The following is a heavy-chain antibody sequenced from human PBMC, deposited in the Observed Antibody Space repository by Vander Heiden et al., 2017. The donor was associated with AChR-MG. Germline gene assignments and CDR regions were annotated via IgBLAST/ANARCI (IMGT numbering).Heavy chain of an antibody. V-gene: IGHV2-26*01. CDR3: ARIRRSSTTWYGFDS. J-gene: IGHJ4*02. D-gene: IGHD6-13*01. Sequence: QVTLTESGPVLVKPTETLTLTCTVSGFSLINTKMGVSWIRQPPGKALEWLVHIFSNDEKSYSTSLKSRLTISKDTSQSQVVLTMTNMDPVDTATYYCARIRRSSTTWYGFDSWGQGTLVTVSS. CDR2: IFSNDEK. CDR1: GFSLINTKMG.